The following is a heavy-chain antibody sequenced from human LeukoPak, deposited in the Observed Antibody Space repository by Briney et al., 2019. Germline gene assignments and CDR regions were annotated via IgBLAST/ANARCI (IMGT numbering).Heavy chain of an antibody. CDR3: ARDLGDAYYYGSGSYHAFDI. J-gene: IGHJ3*02. D-gene: IGHD3-10*01. CDR1: GFTFSRYG. Sequence: GGTLRLSCAASGFTFSRYGMSWVRQAPGKGLEWVSGISGSGGSTYYADSVKGRFSISRDNSKNTLHLQMNSLRAEDTAVYYCARDLGDAYYYGSGSYHAFDIWGQGTMVTVSS. CDR2: ISGSGGST. V-gene: IGHV3-23*01.